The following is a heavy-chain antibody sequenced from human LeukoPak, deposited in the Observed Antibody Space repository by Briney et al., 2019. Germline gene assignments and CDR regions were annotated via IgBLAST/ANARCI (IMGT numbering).Heavy chain of an antibody. CDR1: GFTFSDYS. CDR3: ARGDAFDI. Sequence: GGSLRLSCAASGFTFSDYSMNWVRQAPGKGLEWVSIISSSSSHIFDADSVKGRFTISRDNSKNTLYLQMNSLRAEDTAVYYCARGDAFDIWGQGTMATVSS. CDR2: ISSSSSHI. J-gene: IGHJ3*02. V-gene: IGHV3-21*04.